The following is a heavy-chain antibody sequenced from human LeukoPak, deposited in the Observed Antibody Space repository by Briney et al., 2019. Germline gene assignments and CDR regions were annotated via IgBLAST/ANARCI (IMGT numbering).Heavy chain of an antibody. J-gene: IGHJ3*01. CDR1: GFTFSDYT. D-gene: IGHD3-3*01. CDR3: AREFTIFGVVIQRYDAFDV. V-gene: IGHV3-30-3*01. CDR2: MSNDGSIK. Sequence: GGSLRLSCAASGFTFSDYTIHWVRQAPGKGLEWVAVMSNDGSIKKYANSVKGRFTISRDNSKSSLYLQMDSLRAEDTAVYYCAREFTIFGVVIQRYDAFDVWGQGTMVTVSS.